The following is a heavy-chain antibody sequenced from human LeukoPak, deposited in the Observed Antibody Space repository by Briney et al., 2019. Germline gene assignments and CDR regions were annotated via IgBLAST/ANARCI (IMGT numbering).Heavy chain of an antibody. V-gene: IGHV4-59*08. CDR3: AAYYYDSFDAFDI. CDR2: IYYSGST. D-gene: IGHD3-22*01. Sequence: SETLSLTCAVYGGSFSGYYWSWIRQPPGKGLEWIGYIYYSGSTNYNPSLKSRVTISVDTSKNQFSLKLSSVTAADTAVYYCAAYYYDSFDAFDIWGQGTMVTVSS. J-gene: IGHJ3*02. CDR1: GGSFSGYY.